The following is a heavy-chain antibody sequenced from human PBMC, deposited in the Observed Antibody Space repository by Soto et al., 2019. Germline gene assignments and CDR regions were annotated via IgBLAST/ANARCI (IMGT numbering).Heavy chain of an antibody. Sequence: PGGSLRLSCAASGITVRDAWMTWVRQAPGKGLQWVGRIKSKSDDDTTDYAAPVKGRFTISRDDSKNILYLQMNNLRTDDTALYYCTTVHRYESSGFYFSRGPLDFWGLGTLVTVSS. D-gene: IGHD3-22*01. CDR1: GITVRDAW. V-gene: IGHV3-15*01. J-gene: IGHJ4*02. CDR3: TTVHRYESSGFYFSRGPLDF. CDR2: IKSKSDDDTT.